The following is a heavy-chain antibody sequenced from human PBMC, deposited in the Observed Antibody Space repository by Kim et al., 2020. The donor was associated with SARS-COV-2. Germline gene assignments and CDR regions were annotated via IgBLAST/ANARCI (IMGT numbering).Heavy chain of an antibody. V-gene: IGHV1-3*01. J-gene: IGHJ4*02. CDR2: INAGNGNT. D-gene: IGHD2-15*01. CDR1: GYTFTSYA. Sequence: ASLKVSCKASGYTFTSYAMHWARQAPGQRLEWMGWINAGNGNTKYSQKFQGRVTITRDTSASTAYMERSSLRSEDTAVYYCARGDRRGIYCSGGSCYPDYWGQGTLVTVSS. CDR3: ARGDRRGIYCSGGSCYPDY.